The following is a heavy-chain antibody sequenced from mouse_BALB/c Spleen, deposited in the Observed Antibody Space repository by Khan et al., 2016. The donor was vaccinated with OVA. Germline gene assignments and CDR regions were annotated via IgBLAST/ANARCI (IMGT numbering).Heavy chain of an antibody. J-gene: IGHJ4*01. CDR1: GFSLSRYN. V-gene: IGHV2-6-4*01. D-gene: IGHD2-14*01. CDR2: IWGGGGT. CDR3: ARAYYRYDGYYAMDY. Sequence: QVQLKESGPGLVAPSQSLYITCTVSGFSLSRYNIHWVRQPPGKGLEWLGMIWGGGGTDYNSNLKSRLNISKDNSKSQVFLKMNSLQTDDTAMYYCARAYYRYDGYYAMDYWGQGTSVTVSS.